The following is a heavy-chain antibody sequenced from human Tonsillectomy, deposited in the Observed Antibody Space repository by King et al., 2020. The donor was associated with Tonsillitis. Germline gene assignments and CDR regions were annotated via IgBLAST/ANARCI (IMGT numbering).Heavy chain of an antibody. D-gene: IGHD4-17*01. V-gene: IGHV3-23*04. CDR1: GFTFSNYV. J-gene: IGHJ4*02. CDR2: ISGSGGST. CDR3: AKDGMTTVTYHYFDY. Sequence: VQLVESGGGLVQPGGSLRLSCAASGFTFSNYVMSWVRQAPGKGLEWVSAISGSGGSTYYADSVKGRFTISRDNSKNTVYLQMNSLRAEDTAVYYCAKDGMTTVTYHYFDYWGQGTLATVSS.